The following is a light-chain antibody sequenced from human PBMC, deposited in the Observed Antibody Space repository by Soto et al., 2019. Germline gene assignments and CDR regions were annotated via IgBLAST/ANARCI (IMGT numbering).Light chain of an antibody. Sequence: VLTQPPSVSGAPGQRVTIFCTGSSSNIGAGYDVHWYQQLPGRAPKLLIYANSNRPSGVPDRFSGSRSGTSASLAITGLQAEDEADNSCQSYDSSLSGFYVFGTGTKLTVL. CDR1: SSNIGAGYD. CDR2: ANS. CDR3: QSYDSSLSGFYV. J-gene: IGLJ1*01. V-gene: IGLV1-40*01.